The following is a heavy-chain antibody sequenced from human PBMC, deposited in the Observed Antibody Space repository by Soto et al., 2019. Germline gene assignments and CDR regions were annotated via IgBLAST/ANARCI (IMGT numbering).Heavy chain of an antibody. Sequence: GGSLRLSCTVSGFTFGDYAMSWFRQAPGKGLEWVGFIRSKAYGGTTEYAASVKGRFTISRDDSKSIAYLQMNSLKTEDTAVYYCTRGPQADYDFWSGYYAPYYFDYWGQGTLVTVS. D-gene: IGHD3-3*01. V-gene: IGHV3-49*03. CDR2: IRSKAYGGTT. J-gene: IGHJ4*02. CDR3: TRGPQADYDFWSGYYAPYYFDY. CDR1: GFTFGDYA.